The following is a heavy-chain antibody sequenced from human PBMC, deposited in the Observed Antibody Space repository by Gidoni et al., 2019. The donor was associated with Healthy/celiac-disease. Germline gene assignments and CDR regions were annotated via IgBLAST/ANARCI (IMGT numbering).Heavy chain of an antibody. Sequence: EVQLVETGGGLIQPGGSLRLSCAASGFTVSSNYMSWGRQAPRKGLDWVSVIYSGGSTYYADSVKGRFTISRDNSKNTLYLQMNSLRAEDTAVYYCAREGGGDLGDAFDIWGQGTMVTVSS. CDR3: AREGGGDLGDAFDI. D-gene: IGHD2-21*02. V-gene: IGHV3-53*02. CDR2: IYSGGST. CDR1: GFTVSSNY. J-gene: IGHJ3*02.